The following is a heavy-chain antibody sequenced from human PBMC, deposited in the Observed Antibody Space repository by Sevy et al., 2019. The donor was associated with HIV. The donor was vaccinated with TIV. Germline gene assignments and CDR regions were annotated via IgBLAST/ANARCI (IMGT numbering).Heavy chain of an antibody. D-gene: IGHD2-15*01. CDR3: AAVIRPGYCSGGSRSGF. CDR2: FDPEDGET. V-gene: IGHV1-24*01. Sequence: ASVKVSCKVSGYTVTELSMHWVRQAPGKGLEWMGGFDPEDGETIYAQKFQGRITMTEDTPTDTAYMELNSLRSEDTAVYYCAAVIRPGYCSGGSRSGFWGQGTLVTVSS. CDR1: GYTVTELS. J-gene: IGHJ4*02.